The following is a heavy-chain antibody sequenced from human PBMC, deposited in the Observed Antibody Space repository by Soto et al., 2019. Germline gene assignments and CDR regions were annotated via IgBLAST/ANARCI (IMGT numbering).Heavy chain of an antibody. CDR2: TYYRSKWYN. CDR3: ARSSGNFDY. J-gene: IGHJ4*02. Sequence: SQTLSLTCVISGDSVSSNSAAWNWIRQSPSGGLEWLGRTYYRSKWYNDYAVSVKSRISVKPDTSKNQFSLQLNSVTPEDTAVYYCARSSGNFDYWGQGTLVTVSS. D-gene: IGHD6-25*01. V-gene: IGHV6-1*01. CDR1: GDSVSSNSAA.